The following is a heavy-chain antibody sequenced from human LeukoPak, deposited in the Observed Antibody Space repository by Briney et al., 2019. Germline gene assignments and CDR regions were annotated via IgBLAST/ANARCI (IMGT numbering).Heavy chain of an antibody. CDR1: GGSISSYY. Sequence: PSETLSLTCTVSGGSISSYYWSWIRQPPGKGLEWIGYIYYSGSTNYNPSLKSRVTISVDTSKNQFSLKLSSVTAADTPVYYCARHTSDSSGWYSSGWFDPWGQGTLVTVSS. CDR2: IYYSGST. J-gene: IGHJ5*02. V-gene: IGHV4-59*08. D-gene: IGHD6-19*01. CDR3: ARHTSDSSGWYSSGWFDP.